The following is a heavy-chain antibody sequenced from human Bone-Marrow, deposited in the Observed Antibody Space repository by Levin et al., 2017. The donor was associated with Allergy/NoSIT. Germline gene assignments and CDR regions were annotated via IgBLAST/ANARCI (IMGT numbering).Heavy chain of an antibody. D-gene: IGHD2-21*02. J-gene: IGHJ2*01. CDR2: IYYSGST. V-gene: IGHV4-59*01. Sequence: SQTLSLTCTVSGGSISSYYWSWIRQPPGKGLEWIGYIYYSGSTNYNPSLTSRVTISVDTSKNQFSLKLSSVTAADTAVYYCARDPYCGGDCYHVKRYWYFDLWGRGTLVTVSS. CDR1: GGSISSYY. CDR3: ARDPYCGGDCYHVKRYWYFDL.